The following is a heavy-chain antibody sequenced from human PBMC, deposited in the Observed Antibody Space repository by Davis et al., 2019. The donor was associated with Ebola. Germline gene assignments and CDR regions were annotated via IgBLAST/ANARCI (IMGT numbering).Heavy chain of an antibody. J-gene: IGHJ4*02. V-gene: IGHV3-9*01. Sequence: SLKISCAASGFTFDDYAMHWVRQAPGKGLEWVSGISWNSGSIGYADSVKGRFTISRDNAKNSLYLQMNSLRAEDTALYYCAKAATMVRGVIINYFDYWGQGTLVTVSS. D-gene: IGHD3-10*01. CDR2: ISWNSGSI. CDR3: AKAATMVRGVIINYFDY. CDR1: GFTFDDYA.